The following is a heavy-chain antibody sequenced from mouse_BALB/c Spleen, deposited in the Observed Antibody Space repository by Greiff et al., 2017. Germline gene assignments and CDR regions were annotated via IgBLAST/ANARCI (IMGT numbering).Heavy chain of an antibody. CDR3: TRGGDYRYEFAY. CDR2: ISSGGSYT. D-gene: IGHD2-14*01. Sequence: EVNLVESGGGLVKPGGSLKLSCAASGFTFSSYTMSWVRQTPEKRLEWVATISSGGSYTYYPDSVKGRFTISRDNAKNTLYLQMSSLKSEDTAMYYCTRGGDYRYEFAYWGQGTLVTVSA. CDR1: GFTFSSYT. V-gene: IGHV5-6-4*01. J-gene: IGHJ3*01.